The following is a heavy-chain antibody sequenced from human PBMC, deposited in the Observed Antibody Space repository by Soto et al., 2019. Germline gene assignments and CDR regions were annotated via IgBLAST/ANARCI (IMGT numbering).Heavy chain of an antibody. V-gene: IGHV4-31*03. D-gene: IGHD1-1*01. Sequence: QVQLQESGPGLMKPSQTLSLTCSVSAGSISSPGYYWSWIRQHPGKGLEWVGYIFHTGSTDYNPSLTSRLTMSVDTSKNQFSLQLTSVTAADTALYYCARGATATTARGAFDIWGQGTMVTVSS. J-gene: IGHJ3*02. CDR3: ARGATATTARGAFDI. CDR1: AGSISSPGYY. CDR2: IFHTGST.